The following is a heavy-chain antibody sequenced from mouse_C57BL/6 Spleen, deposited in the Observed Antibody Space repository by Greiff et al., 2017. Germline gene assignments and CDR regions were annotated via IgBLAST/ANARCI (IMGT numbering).Heavy chain of an antibody. CDR1: GYAFSGYW. Sequence: QVQLKQSGAELVKPGASVKISCKASGYAFSGYWMNWVKQRPGKGLEWIGQIYPGDGDPNYNGKFKGKATLTADKSSSTAYMQRSSLTSEDSAVYFCARGGATVVDPWFAYWGQGTLVTVSA. V-gene: IGHV1-80*01. J-gene: IGHJ3*01. D-gene: IGHD1-1*01. CDR3: ARGGATVVDPWFAY. CDR2: IYPGDGDP.